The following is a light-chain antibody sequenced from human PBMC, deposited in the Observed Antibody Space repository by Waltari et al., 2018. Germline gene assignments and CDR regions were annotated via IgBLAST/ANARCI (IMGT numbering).Light chain of an antibody. CDR3: QQSYSLPWT. CDR2: AAS. CDR1: QSISSY. J-gene: IGKJ1*01. V-gene: IGKV1-39*01. Sequence: DIQMTQSPSSLSASVGDRVIITCRPSQSISSYLNWYQQKPGKVPKLLICAASSLQGDVPSRFSGSGSGTDFTLTINNLQPEDFATYFCQQSYSLPWTFGQGTIVEIK.